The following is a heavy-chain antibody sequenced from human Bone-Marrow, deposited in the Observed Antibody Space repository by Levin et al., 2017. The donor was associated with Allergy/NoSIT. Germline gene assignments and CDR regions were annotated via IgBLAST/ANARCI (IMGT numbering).Heavy chain of an antibody. CDR1: GFSLTTRGMC. CDR2: IDWDDDT. Sequence: QTLSLTCTFSGFSLTTRGMCVSWVRQSPGKALEWLALIDWDDDTYYSTSLKTRLTISKDTSKNEVVLRMTNMDPVDTGTYFCARGMAVRRGTYYYNGMDVWGQGTTVTVS. D-gene: IGHD3-10*01. CDR3: ARGMAVRRGTYYYNGMDV. J-gene: IGHJ6*02. V-gene: IGHV2-70*20.